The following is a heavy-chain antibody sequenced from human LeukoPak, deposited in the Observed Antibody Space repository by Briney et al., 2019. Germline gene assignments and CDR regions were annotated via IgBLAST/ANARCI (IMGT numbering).Heavy chain of an antibody. CDR2: ISGSSGST. J-gene: IGHJ4*02. Sequence: GGSLRLSCAASGFTFSSYAMNWVRQAPGKGLEWVSAISGSSGSTYYADSVRGRFTISRDNSKNTLYLQMNSLRVEDTAVYYCAKSGRGYDPGYWGQGTLVTVSS. CDR1: GFTFSSYA. D-gene: IGHD5-12*01. CDR3: AKSGRGYDPGY. V-gene: IGHV3-23*01.